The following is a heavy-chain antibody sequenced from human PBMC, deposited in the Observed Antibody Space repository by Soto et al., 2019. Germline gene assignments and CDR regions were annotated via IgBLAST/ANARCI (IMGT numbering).Heavy chain of an antibody. CDR3: ARLNGYIYAFDY. V-gene: IGHV4-59*01. Sequence: SETLSLTCTVSGGSISNYYWSWIRQPPGKGLEWIGYIFYSGSTNYSPSLKIRVTISVDTSKNQFSLQLSSVTAAETAVYYCARLNGYIYAFDYWGQGILVTVSS. D-gene: IGHD5-18*01. J-gene: IGHJ4*02. CDR1: GGSISNYY. CDR2: IFYSGST.